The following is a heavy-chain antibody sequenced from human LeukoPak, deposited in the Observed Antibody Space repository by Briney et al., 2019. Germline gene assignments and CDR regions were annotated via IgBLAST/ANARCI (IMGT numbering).Heavy chain of an antibody. D-gene: IGHD2-2*01. J-gene: IGHJ6*03. Sequence: PSETLSLTCAVSGGSFSGYSWSWIRQPPGKGLECIGDINLSGLTTYHPSLKSRVSISVDTSKNQFSLKLRSVSAADTAVYYCARVERDIVVVPAAIPYCYYYMDVWGKGATVTVS. CDR1: GGSFSGYS. CDR3: ARVERDIVVVPAAIPYCYYYMDV. CDR2: INLSGLT. V-gene: IGHV4-34*01.